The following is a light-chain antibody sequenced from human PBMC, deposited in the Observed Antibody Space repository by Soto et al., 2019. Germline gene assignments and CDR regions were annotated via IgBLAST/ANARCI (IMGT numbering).Light chain of an antibody. J-gene: IGKJ1*01. CDR3: QQYSNWPPGT. CDR2: GAS. V-gene: IGKV3-15*01. CDR1: QSVGSN. Sequence: EIVMTQSPATLSVSPGERATLSCRASQSVGSNLAWYQQKPGQAPRLLIYGASTRATGIPARFSGNGSGTEFTLTISSLQSEDFAVYYCQQYSNWPPGTFGQGTKVEIK.